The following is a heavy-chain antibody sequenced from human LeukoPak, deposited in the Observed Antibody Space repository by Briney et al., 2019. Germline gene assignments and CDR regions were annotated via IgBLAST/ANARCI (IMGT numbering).Heavy chain of an antibody. Sequence: GGSLRLSCAASGFTFSSYAMHWVRQAPGKGLEWVAVISYDGSNKYYADSVKGRFTISRDNSENTLYLQLNSLRAEDTAVYYCAKDIAVPDYWGQGTLVTVSS. CDR3: AKDIAVPDY. V-gene: IGHV3-30-3*01. CDR1: GFTFSSYA. J-gene: IGHJ4*02. D-gene: IGHD6-19*01. CDR2: ISYDGSNK.